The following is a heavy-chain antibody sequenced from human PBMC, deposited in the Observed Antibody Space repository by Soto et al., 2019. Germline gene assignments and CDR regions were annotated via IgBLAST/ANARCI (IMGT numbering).Heavy chain of an antibody. CDR3: AKDSRYSGSLEPSSVP. CDR1: GFIFSSYG. J-gene: IGHJ5*02. D-gene: IGHD1-26*01. CDR2: ISYDGSNK. V-gene: IGHV3-30*18. Sequence: QVQLVESGGGVVQPGRSLRLSCAASGFIFSSYGMHWVRQAPGKGLEWVAVISYDGSNKYYADSVKGRFTISRDNSKNTLYLQMNSLRAEDTAVYYCAKDSRYSGSLEPSSVPWGQGTLVTVSS.